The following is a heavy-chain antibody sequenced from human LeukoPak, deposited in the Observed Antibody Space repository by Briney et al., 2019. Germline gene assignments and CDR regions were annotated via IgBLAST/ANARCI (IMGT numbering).Heavy chain of an antibody. CDR1: GFTFSSYW. J-gene: IGHJ6*02. D-gene: IGHD1-14*01. CDR3: ASRNTYYYYGIDV. V-gene: IGHV3-74*01. Sequence: GGSLRLSCAASGFTFSSYWMHWVRRAPGKGLVWVSHINSDASSTVYADSVKGRFTISRDNAKNTLYLQMNSLRAEDTAVYYCASRNTYYYYGIDVWGQGTTVTVSS. CDR2: INSDASST.